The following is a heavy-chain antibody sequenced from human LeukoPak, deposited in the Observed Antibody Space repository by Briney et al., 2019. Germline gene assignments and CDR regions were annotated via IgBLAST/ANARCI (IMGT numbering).Heavy chain of an antibody. Sequence: QSGGSLGLSCAASGFTFGDHIMNWVRQLPGKRLEWVAYVSGSGSTVYYADSVKGRFTVSRDNGKSSLYLQMNSLRAEDTAVYYCARSIGPNVVVTALDYWGQGTLVTVSS. V-gene: IGHV3-48*01. D-gene: IGHD2-21*02. CDR3: ARSIGPNVVVTALDY. CDR1: GFTFGDHI. CDR2: VSGSGSTV. J-gene: IGHJ4*02.